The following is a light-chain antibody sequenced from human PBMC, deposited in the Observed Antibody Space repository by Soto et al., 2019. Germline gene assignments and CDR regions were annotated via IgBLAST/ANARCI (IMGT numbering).Light chain of an antibody. CDR1: QGISSY. Sequence: AIRMTQSPSSFSASTGDRVTITCRASQGISSYLAWYQQKPGKAPKLLIYAASTLQSGVPSRFSGSGSGTDFTLSISCLQSEDFATYYCQQYYRPALTFGGGTKVEIK. CDR2: AAS. V-gene: IGKV1-8*01. CDR3: QQYYRPALT. J-gene: IGKJ4*01.